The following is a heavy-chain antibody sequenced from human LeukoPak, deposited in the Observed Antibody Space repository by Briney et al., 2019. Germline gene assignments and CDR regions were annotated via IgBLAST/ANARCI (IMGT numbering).Heavy chain of an antibody. Sequence: PSGTLSLTCTVSGYSISSGYYWGWLRQPPGKGLEWIGSIYHSGSTYYNPPLRSGVTISEDTSKNQCSLKLSSVTAADTAVYYCARVIQLGRGYDCWSGYYYYFDYWGQGTLVTVSS. D-gene: IGHD3-3*01. CDR2: IYHSGST. CDR3: ARVIQLGRGYDCWSGYYYYFDY. V-gene: IGHV4-38-2*02. J-gene: IGHJ4*02. CDR1: GYSISSGYY.